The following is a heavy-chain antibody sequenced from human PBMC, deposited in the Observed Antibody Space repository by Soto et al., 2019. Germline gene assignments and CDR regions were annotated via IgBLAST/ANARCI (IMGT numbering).Heavy chain of an antibody. D-gene: IGHD2-2*01. CDR1: GYSISSGYY. J-gene: IGHJ5*02. Sequence: SETLSLTCAVSGYSISSGYYWGWIRQPPGKGLEWVGSIYHSGSTYYNPSLKSRVTISVDTSKNQFSPKLSSVTAADTAVYYCARDSALGGVVVPAAWGQGTLVTVSS. CDR3: ARDSALGGVVVPAA. CDR2: IYHSGST. V-gene: IGHV4-38-2*02.